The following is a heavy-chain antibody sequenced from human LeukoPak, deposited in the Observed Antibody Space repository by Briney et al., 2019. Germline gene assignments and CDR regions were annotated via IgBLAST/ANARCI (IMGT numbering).Heavy chain of an antibody. J-gene: IGHJ3*02. CDR1: GFTFSSYD. D-gene: IGHD2-2*01. CDR3: ARPSTQGAFDI. CDR2: IWYDGSNK. V-gene: IGHV3-33*01. Sequence: GRSLRLSCAASGFTFSSYDMHWVRQAPGKGLEWVAVIWYDGSNKYYADSVKGRFTISRDNSKNTLYLQMNSLRAEDTAVYYCARPSTQGAFDIWGQGTMVTVSS.